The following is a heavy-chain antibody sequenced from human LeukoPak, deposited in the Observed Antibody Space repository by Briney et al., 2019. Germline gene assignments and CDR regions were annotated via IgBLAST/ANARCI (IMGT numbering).Heavy chain of an antibody. V-gene: IGHV4-59*12. CDR2: IYYSGST. CDR1: GGSISSYY. CDR3: ARDLSHYDYVWGSGFDY. D-gene: IGHD3-16*01. J-gene: IGHJ4*02. Sequence: PSETLSLTCTVSGGSISSYYWSWIRQPPGKGLEWIGYIYYSGSTNYNPSLKSRVTISVDTSKNQFSLKLTSVTAADTAVYYCARDLSHYDYVWGSGFDYWGRGALVTVSS.